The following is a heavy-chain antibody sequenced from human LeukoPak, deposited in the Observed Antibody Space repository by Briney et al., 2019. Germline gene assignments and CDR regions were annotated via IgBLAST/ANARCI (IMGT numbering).Heavy chain of an antibody. CDR3: ARESTVVARHFDY. J-gene: IGHJ4*02. Sequence: PSETLSLTCTVSGGSVSSGSYYWSWIRQPPGTGLEWIGYIYYSGSANYTPSLKSRVTMSVDTSKNQFSLKLSSVTAADTAVYYCARESTVVARHFDYWGQGTLVTVSS. V-gene: IGHV4-61*01. CDR1: GGSVSSGSYY. CDR2: IYYSGSA. D-gene: IGHD4-23*01.